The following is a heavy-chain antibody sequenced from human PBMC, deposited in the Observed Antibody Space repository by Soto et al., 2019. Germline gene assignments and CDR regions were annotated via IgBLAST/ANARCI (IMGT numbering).Heavy chain of an antibody. V-gene: IGHV4-59*05. D-gene: IGHD3-22*01. CDR1: GGSISSYY. J-gene: IGHJ4*02. CDR3: MLGSGWKDFDY. Sequence: SETLSLTCTVSGGSISSYYWSWIRQPPGKGLEWIGSIYYSGSSYYSPSLKSRVTISVDTSKNQFSLKLSSVTAADTAVYYCMLGSGWKDFDYWGQGTLVTVSS. CDR2: IYYSGSS.